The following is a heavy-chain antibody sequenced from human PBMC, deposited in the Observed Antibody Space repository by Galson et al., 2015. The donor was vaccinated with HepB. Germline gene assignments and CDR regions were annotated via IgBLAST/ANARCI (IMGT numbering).Heavy chain of an antibody. CDR3: ARDNRQWYYFDY. V-gene: IGHV3-30-3*01. J-gene: IGHJ4*02. Sequence: SLRLSCAASGFTFSSYAMHWVRQAPGKGLEWVAVISYDGSNKYYADSVKGRFTIPRDNSKNTLYLQMNSLRAEDTAVYYCARDNRQWYYFDYWGQGTLVTVSS. CDR1: GFTFSSYA. CDR2: ISYDGSNK. D-gene: IGHD2-8*01.